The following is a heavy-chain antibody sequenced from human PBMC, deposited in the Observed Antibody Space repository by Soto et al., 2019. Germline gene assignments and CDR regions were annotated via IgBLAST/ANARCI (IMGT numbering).Heavy chain of an antibody. CDR3: ARGARRSGRMVYYYGMDV. J-gene: IGHJ6*02. CDR1: GCSISIFGYY. Sequence: PSETLSLTCTVSGCSISIFGYYWSWIRQPPGNWLEWIGEINHSGSTNYNPSLKSRVTISVDTSKNQFSLKLSSVTAADTAVYYCARGARRSGRMVYYYGMDVWGQGTTVTVSS. D-gene: IGHD6-19*01. V-gene: IGHV4-34*01. CDR2: INHSGST.